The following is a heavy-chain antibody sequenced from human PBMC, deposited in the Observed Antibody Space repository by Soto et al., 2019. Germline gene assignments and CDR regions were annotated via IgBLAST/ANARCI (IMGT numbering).Heavy chain of an antibody. D-gene: IGHD2-8*01. V-gene: IGHV4-39*01. Sequence: SETLSLTCTVSGGSISSRSYYWGWIRQPPGKGLEWIGNLYYSVSTYYNPSLKSRVTISVDTAKNQFSLNLSSVTAADTAIYYCVRHLPNYYYYYMDVWGKGTTVTVSS. CDR2: LYYSVST. J-gene: IGHJ6*03. CDR1: GGSISSRSYY. CDR3: VRHLPNYYYYYMDV.